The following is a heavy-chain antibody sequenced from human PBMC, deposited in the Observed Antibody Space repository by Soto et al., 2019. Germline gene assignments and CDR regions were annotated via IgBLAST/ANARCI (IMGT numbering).Heavy chain of an antibody. CDR1: GFTFSDYY. D-gene: IGHD3-3*01. J-gene: IGHJ6*02. CDR2: ISSRGSSI. V-gene: IGHV3-11*01. Sequence: PGGSLRLSCAVSGFTFSDYYMSWIRQAPGKGLEWVSYISSRGSSIYYADSVKGRFTISRDNAKNSLYLQMNGLRAEGTAVYYCARGYYDFWSGYYISPYGMDVWGQGTTVTVSS. CDR3: ARGYYDFWSGYYISPYGMDV.